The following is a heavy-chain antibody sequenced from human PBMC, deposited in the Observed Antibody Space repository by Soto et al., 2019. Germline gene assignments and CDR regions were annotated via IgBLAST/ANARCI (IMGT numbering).Heavy chain of an antibody. V-gene: IGHV3-73*01. D-gene: IGHD5-12*01. CDR2: IRSKTNSYAT. J-gene: IGHJ4*02. CDR3: SASGHDTFVDY. Sequence: GGSLRLSCAASGFTFSGSAMHWVRQASGKGLEWVGRIRSKTNSYATAYAASVKGRFTISRDDSKNTAYLQMNSLKTEDTAVYYCSASGHDTFVDYWGQGTLVTVYS. CDR1: GFTFSGSA.